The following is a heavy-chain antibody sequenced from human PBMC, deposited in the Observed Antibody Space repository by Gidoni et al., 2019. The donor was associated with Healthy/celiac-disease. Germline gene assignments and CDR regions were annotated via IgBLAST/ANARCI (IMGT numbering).Heavy chain of an antibody. CDR1: GFTFSSYA. CDR3: ARRGYYYYMDV. D-gene: IGHD2-15*01. V-gene: IGHV3-30-3*01. Sequence: QVQLVESGGGVVQPGRSLRLSCAASGFTFSSYAMHWVRQAPGKGLEWVAVISYDGSNKYYADSVKGRFTISRDNSKNTLYLQMNSLRAEDTAVYYCARRGYYYYMDVWGKGTTVTVSS. J-gene: IGHJ6*03. CDR2: ISYDGSNK.